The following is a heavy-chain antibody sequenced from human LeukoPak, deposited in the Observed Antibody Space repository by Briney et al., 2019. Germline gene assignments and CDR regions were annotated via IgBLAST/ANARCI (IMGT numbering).Heavy chain of an antibody. CDR2: ISYDGSNK. CDR3: AKASRAPFQYYYYYGMDV. V-gene: IGHV3-30*18. CDR1: GFTFSSYG. Sequence: PGGSLRPSCAASGFTFSSYGMHWVRQAPGKGLEWVAVISYDGSNKYYADSVKGRFTISRDNSKNTLYLQMNSLRAEDTAVYYCAKASRAPFQYYYYYGMDVWGKGTTVTVSS. J-gene: IGHJ6*04. D-gene: IGHD2/OR15-2a*01.